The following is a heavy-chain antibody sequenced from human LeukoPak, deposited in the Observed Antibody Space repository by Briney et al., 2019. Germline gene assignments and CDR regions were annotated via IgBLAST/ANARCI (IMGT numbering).Heavy chain of an antibody. CDR3: VRAEGSSVSSEYFQH. Sequence: PGGSLRLSCLASGFTFSRYSMKWVRQAPGKGLEWVSSISGSSNDKHYIDSVKGRFTSSRDNAKNSLFLQMNSLRAEDTAVYYCVRAEGSSVSSEYFQHWGQGTLVTVSS. CDR2: ISGSSNDK. V-gene: IGHV3-21*01. D-gene: IGHD5/OR15-5a*01. J-gene: IGHJ1*01. CDR1: GFTFSRYS.